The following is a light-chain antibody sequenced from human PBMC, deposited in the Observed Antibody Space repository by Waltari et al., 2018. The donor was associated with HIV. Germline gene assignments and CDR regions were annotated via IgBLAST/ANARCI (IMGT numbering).Light chain of an antibody. J-gene: IGKJ1*01. CDR1: QNIRNW. V-gene: IGKV1-5*03. CDR3: QQYDSYPWT. Sequence: DIQLTQSPSTLSASVGDGVTISCRASQNIRNWLAWYQQKPGKAPKLLIYKASSLESGVPSRCSGSGSGTEFTLTLSSLQPEDFATYYCQQYDSYPWTFGPGTKVEIK. CDR2: KAS.